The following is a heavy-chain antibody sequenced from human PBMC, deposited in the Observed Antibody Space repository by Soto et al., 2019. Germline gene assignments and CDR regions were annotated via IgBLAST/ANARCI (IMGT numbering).Heavy chain of an antibody. CDR3: AKDLFPAEDGIRDSDSVSAFLLNRSSDL. J-gene: IGHJ2*01. CDR2: ILYDGSKK. V-gene: IGHV3-30*18. D-gene: IGHD2-15*01. Sequence: PGKGLEWVAVILYDGSKKYYADSMKGRFTISRDNSKNTLYLQMDSLRAEDTAVYYCAKDLFPAEDGIRDSDSVSAFLLNRSSDL.